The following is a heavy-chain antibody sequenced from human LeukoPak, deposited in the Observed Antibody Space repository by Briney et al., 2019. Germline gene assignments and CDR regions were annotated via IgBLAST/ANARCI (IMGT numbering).Heavy chain of an antibody. CDR2: INWNGSST. CDR1: GFAFRDAW. J-gene: IGHJ4*02. V-gene: IGHV3-20*04. CDR3: ARDSRDAGYGLGY. Sequence: PGGSLRLSCAASGFAFRDAWMSWVRQAPGKGLEWVSLINWNGSSTGYADAVKGRFTISRDNAKNSLYLQMNSLRAEDTALYYCARDSRDAGYGLGYWGQGTLVTVSS. D-gene: IGHD5-18*01.